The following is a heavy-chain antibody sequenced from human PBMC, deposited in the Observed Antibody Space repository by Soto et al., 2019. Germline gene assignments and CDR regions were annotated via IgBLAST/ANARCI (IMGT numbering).Heavy chain of an antibody. V-gene: IGHV1-2*02. CDR2: INPNSGGT. J-gene: IGHJ4*02. CDR3: ARDHYYGDYTPLGY. CDR1: GYTFTGYY. D-gene: IGHD4-17*01. Sequence: EASVKVSCKASGYTFTGYYMHWVRQAPGQGLEWMGWINPNSGGTNYAQKFQGRVTMTRDTSISTAYMELSRLRSDDTAVYYCARDHYYGDYTPLGYWGQGTLVTVSS.